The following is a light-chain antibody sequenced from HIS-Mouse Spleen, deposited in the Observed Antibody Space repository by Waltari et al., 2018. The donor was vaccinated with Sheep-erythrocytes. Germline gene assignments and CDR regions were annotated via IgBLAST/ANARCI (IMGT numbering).Light chain of an antibody. J-gene: IGLJ2*01. V-gene: IGLV3-1*01. CDR3: QAWDSSTVV. Sequence: SYELTQPPSVSVSPGPTASITCPGAKLGDKYACWYHQKPGQSPVLVIYQVSKRPSGIPERFSGSNSWNTATLTISGTQAMDEADYYCQAWDSSTVVFGGGTKLTVL. CDR1: KLGDKY. CDR2: QVS.